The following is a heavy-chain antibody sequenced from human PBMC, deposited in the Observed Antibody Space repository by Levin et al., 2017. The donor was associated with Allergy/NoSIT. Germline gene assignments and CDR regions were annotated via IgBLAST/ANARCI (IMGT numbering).Heavy chain of an antibody. Sequence: HTGGSLRLSCAASGFTFSYYGMNWVRQAPGKGLEWVAVISFEGGTKYYVDSVKGRFTVSRDNSKDTMYLQMDSLREEDTAVYYCAKEWGHNSGPFDSWGQGTLVTVSS. V-gene: IGHV3-30*18. D-gene: IGHD6-19*01. CDR1: GFTFSYYG. CDR3: AKEWGHNSGPFDS. J-gene: IGHJ4*02. CDR2: ISFEGGTK.